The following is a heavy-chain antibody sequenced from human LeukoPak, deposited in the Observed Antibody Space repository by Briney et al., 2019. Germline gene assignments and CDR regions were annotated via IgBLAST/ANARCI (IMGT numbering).Heavy chain of an antibody. V-gene: IGHV3-9*01. CDR3: AKDTYSRRHAFDI. CDR1: GFTFDDYA. Sequence: GRSLRLSCAASGFTFDDYAMHWVRQAPGKGLEWVSGISWNSGSIGYADSVKGRFTISRDNAKNSLYLQMNSLRAEDTALYYCAKDTYSRRHAFDIWGQGTMVTVSS. J-gene: IGHJ3*02. D-gene: IGHD6-13*01. CDR2: ISWNSGSI.